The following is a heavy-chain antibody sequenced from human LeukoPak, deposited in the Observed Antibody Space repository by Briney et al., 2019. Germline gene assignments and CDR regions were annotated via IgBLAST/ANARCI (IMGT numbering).Heavy chain of an antibody. V-gene: IGHV4-30-2*01. CDR3: ARLRSPYTNGYYQLDY. CDR1: GGSISSGGYY. D-gene: IGHD1-26*01. CDR2: IYHSGST. Sequence: ESSQTLSLTCTVSGGSISSGGYYWSWIRQPPGKGLEWIGYIYHSGSTYYNPSLKSRVTISVDRSKNQFSLSLTSVTAADTAIYYCARLRSPYTNGYYQLDYWGQGALVTVSS. J-gene: IGHJ4*02.